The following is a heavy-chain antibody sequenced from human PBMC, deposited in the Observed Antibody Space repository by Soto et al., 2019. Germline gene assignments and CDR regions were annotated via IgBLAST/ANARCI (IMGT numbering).Heavy chain of an antibody. V-gene: IGHV3-7*04. Sequence: EVQLVESGGGMVQPGGSLRLSCLASGFTFDDFWMTWVRQAPGRGLEWVANIKRDESQKYYLDSVKGRFTISRDNAKNSLYLQMNSLRAEDTAVYYCARDRTDCRRNTCYDVFDIWGQGTMVTVSS. D-gene: IGHD2-21*01. CDR3: ARDRTDCRRNTCYDVFDI. J-gene: IGHJ3*02. CDR2: IKRDESQK. CDR1: GFTFDDFW.